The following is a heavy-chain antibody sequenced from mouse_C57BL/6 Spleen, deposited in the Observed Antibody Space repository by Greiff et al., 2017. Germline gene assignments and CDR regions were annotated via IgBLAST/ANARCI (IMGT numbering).Heavy chain of an antibody. CDR1: GYTFTSYW. D-gene: IGHD1-1*01. CDR3: ASLTTVGSAMDY. V-gene: IGHV1-64*01. CDR2: IHPNSGST. J-gene: IGHJ4*01. Sequence: QVQLQQPGAELVKPGASVKLSCKASGYTFTSYWMHWVKQRPGQGLEWIGMIHPNSGSTNYNEKFKSKATLTVDKSSSTAYMQLSSLTSEDSAVYYCASLTTVGSAMDYWGQGTSVTVSS.